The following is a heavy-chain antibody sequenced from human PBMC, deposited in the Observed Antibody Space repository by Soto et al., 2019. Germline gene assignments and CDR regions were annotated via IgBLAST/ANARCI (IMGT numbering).Heavy chain of an antibody. Sequence: GGSLRLSCAASGFTFSSYSMNWVRQAPGKGLEWVSSISSSSSYIYYADSVKGRFTISRDNAKNSLYLQMNSLRAEDTAVYYCASRLTIFGVVPPFDYWGQGTLVTVSS. CDR2: ISSSSSYI. CDR1: GFTFSSYS. D-gene: IGHD3-3*01. V-gene: IGHV3-21*01. J-gene: IGHJ4*02. CDR3: ASRLTIFGVVPPFDY.